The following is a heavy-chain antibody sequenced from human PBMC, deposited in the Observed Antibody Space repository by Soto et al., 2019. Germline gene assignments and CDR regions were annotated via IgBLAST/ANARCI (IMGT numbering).Heavy chain of an antibody. J-gene: IGHJ4*02. CDR3: ARGGGDWNYFFDY. CDR2: ISYDGSNK. V-gene: IGHV3-30-3*01. CDR1: GFTFSSYA. Sequence: VQLVESGGGLVQPGRSLRLSCAASGFTFSSYAMHWVRQAPGKGLEWVAVISYDGSNKYYADSVKGRFTISRDNSKNTLYLQMNSLRAEDTAVYYCARGGGDWNYFFDYWGQGTLVTVSS. D-gene: IGHD1-7*01.